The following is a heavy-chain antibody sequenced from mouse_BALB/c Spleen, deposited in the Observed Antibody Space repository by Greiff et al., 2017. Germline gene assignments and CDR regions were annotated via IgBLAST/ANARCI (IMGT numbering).Heavy chain of an antibody. CDR1: GYTFTDYN. V-gene: IGHV1-18*01. J-gene: IGHJ1*01. CDR2: INPNNGGT. D-gene: IGHD2-4*01. Sequence: EVQLQQSGPELVKPGASVKIPCKASGYTFTDYNMDWVKQSHGKSLEWIGDINPNNGGTIYNQKFKGKATLTVDKSSSTAYMELRSLTSEDTAVYYCARWMITGYFDVWGAGTTVTVSS. CDR3: ARWMITGYFDV.